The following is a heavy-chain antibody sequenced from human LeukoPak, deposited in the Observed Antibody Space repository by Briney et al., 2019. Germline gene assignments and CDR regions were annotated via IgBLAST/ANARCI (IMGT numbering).Heavy chain of an antibody. CDR1: GFTFTSSA. Sequence: SVKVSCKVSGFTFTSSAMQWVRQARGQRLEWIGWIVVGSGNTNYAQKFQERVAITRDMSTSTAYMELSSLRSEDTAVYYCAADLAYCGGDCYFDDAFDIWGQGTMVTVSS. CDR3: AADLAYCGGDCYFDDAFDI. V-gene: IGHV1-58*02. D-gene: IGHD2-21*02. CDR2: IVVGSGNT. J-gene: IGHJ3*02.